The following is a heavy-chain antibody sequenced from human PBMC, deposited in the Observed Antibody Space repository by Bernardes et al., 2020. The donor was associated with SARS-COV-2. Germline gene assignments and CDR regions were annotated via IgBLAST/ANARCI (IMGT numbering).Heavy chain of an antibody. V-gene: IGHV3-66*01. D-gene: IGHD1-7*01. J-gene: IGHJ5*02. Sequence: GGYLSRSGAASGFTFSSHYMSWVRHAPGKGLEWVSSIYGAENTAYADSVKGRFTISRDSYRNTMYLQMDSLRVDDSAVYYCARVGGNYYDPWGQGALVIVSS. CDR1: GFTFSSHY. CDR2: IYGAENT. CDR3: ARVGGNYYDP.